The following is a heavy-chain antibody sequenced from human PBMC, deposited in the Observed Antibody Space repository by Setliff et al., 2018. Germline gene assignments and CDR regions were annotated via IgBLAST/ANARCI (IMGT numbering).Heavy chain of an antibody. CDR1: GGSISSSSYY. CDR3: ARAPQYSNFWYALSWFDP. CDR2: IYYSGST. Sequence: SETLSLTCTVSGGSISSSSYYWGWIRQPPGKGLEWIGSIYYSGSTYYNPSLKSRATISVDTSKNQFSLKLTSVTAADTAVYYCARAPQYSNFWYALSWFDPWGQGTLVTVSS. V-gene: IGHV4-39*01. J-gene: IGHJ5*02. D-gene: IGHD3-3*01.